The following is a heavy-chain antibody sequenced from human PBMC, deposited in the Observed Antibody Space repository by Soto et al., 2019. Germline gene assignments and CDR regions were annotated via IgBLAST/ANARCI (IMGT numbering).Heavy chain of an antibody. CDR2: IKEDGSEK. J-gene: IGHJ6*02. CDR3: ARCGSEVDV. V-gene: IGHV3-7*01. Sequence: EVQLVESGEGLVQPGGSLRLSCAVSGFTFNNYWMTWVRQAPGKGLEWVANIKEDGSEKHYVDSVKGRFTISRDNAENSLYLQMNSLRAEDTAVYYCARCGSEVDVWGQGTTVTVSS. D-gene: IGHD6-19*01. CDR1: GFTFNNYW.